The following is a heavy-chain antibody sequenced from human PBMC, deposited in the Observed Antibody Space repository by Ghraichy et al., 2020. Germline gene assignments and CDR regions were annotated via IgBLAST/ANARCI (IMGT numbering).Heavy chain of an antibody. Sequence: SQTLSLTCTVSGGSISSSSYYWSWIRQPPGKGLEWIGSVYYSGSTYYNPSLKSRVTISVDTSKNQFSLKLSSVTAADTAVYFCARYLRPVAAHDYWGQGTLVTASS. CDR3: ARYLRPVAAHDY. D-gene: IGHD2-15*01. V-gene: IGHV4-39*01. CDR1: GGSISSSSYY. J-gene: IGHJ4*02. CDR2: VYYSGST.